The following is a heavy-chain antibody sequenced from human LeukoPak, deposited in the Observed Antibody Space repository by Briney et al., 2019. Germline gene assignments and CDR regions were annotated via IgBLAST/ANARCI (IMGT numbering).Heavy chain of an antibody. CDR2: IYYSGST. V-gene: IGHV4-59*11. CDR1: GGSISSHY. J-gene: IGHJ5*02. Sequence: SETLSLTCTVSGGSISSHYWSWIRQPPGKGLEWIGYIYYSGSTNYNPSLKSRVTISVDTSKNQFSLKLSSVTAADTAVYYCARAPHHGSSGYSVPWFDPWGQGTLVTVSS. CDR3: ARAPHHGSSGYSVPWFDP. D-gene: IGHD3-22*01.